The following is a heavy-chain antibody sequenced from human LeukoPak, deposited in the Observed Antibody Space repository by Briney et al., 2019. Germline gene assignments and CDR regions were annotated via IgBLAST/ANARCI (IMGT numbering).Heavy chain of an antibody. CDR3: AREYDESPAYYYYYYMDV. J-gene: IGHJ6*03. CDR1: GFTVSSNY. D-gene: IGHD1-1*01. Sequence: GGSLRLSCAASGFTVSSNYMSWVRQAPGKGLEWVSIIYNGGTTNYADSVKGRFTISRDNSKNTLHLQMNSLRVEDTAVYYCAREYDESPAYYYYYYMDVWGKGTTVTVSS. V-gene: IGHV3-53*01. CDR2: IYNGGTT.